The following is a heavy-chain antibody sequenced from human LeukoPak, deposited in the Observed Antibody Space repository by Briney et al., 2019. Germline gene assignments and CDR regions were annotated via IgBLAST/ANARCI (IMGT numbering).Heavy chain of an antibody. CDR2: NNANSGDT. CDR1: AYTFTFYY. D-gene: IGHD3-22*01. Sequence: ASVTLSFTSSAYTFTFYYMHWVRQAQGQGLEGMGWNNANSGDTKYAQQFHGRVTMTRDTSISTAYMELSRLRSDDTAMYYCARENSVYSDYWGQGTLVTVSS. J-gene: IGHJ4*02. CDR3: ARENSVYSDY. V-gene: IGHV1-2*02.